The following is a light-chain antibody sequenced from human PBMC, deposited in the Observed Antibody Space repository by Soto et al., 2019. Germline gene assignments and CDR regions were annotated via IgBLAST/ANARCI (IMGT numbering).Light chain of an antibody. CDR1: QSISSW. J-gene: IGKJ1*01. V-gene: IGKV1-5*03. CDR2: KAS. Sequence: DIQMTQSPSTLSASVGDRVTITCRASQSISSWLAWYQQKPGKAPKLLIYKASSLESGVPSRFSGSGSGTEFTLTISSLQPDDFATYYCQQYNTYSTVGQGTKVEI. CDR3: QQYNTYST.